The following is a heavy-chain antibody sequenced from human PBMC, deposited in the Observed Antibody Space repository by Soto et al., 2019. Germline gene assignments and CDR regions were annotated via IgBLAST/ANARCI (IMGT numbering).Heavy chain of an antibody. CDR3: ARDGLLGYFDY. D-gene: IGHD3-16*01. CDR2: ISYDGSNK. V-gene: IGHV3-30-3*01. CDR1: GFTFSSYA. Sequence: QVQLVESGGGVVQPGRSLRLSCAASGFTFSSYAMHWVRQAPGKGLEWVAVISYDGSNKYYADSVKGRFTISRDNSKNQLYLQMTSLRAEDTAVYYYARDGLLGYFDYWGQGTLVTVSS. J-gene: IGHJ4*02.